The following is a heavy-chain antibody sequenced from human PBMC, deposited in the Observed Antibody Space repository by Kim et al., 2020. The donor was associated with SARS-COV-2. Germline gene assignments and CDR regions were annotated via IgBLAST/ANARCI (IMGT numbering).Heavy chain of an antibody. CDR1: GGSISSGGYY. J-gene: IGHJ4*02. CDR3: AGQNYYDSSVDY. V-gene: IGHV4-31*03. CDR2: IYYRGST. D-gene: IGHD3-22*01. Sequence: SETLSLTCTVSGGSISSGGYYWSWIRQHPGKGLEWIGYIYYRGSTYYNPSLKSRVTISVDTSKNQFSLKLSSVTAADTAVYYCAGQNYYDSSVDYWGQGTLVTVSS.